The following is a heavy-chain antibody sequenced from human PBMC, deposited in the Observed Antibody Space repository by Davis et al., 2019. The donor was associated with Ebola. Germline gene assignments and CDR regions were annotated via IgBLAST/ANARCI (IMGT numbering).Heavy chain of an antibody. V-gene: IGHV3-13*01. Sequence: GESLKISCAASGFTFSSYDMHWVRQATGKGLEWVSAIGTTGDTYYPGSVKGRFTISRENAKNSLYLQMNSLRAGDTAVYYCARDKKINGMDVWGQGTTVTVSS. J-gene: IGHJ6*02. CDR1: GFTFSSYD. CDR2: IGTTGDT. CDR3: ARDKKINGMDV.